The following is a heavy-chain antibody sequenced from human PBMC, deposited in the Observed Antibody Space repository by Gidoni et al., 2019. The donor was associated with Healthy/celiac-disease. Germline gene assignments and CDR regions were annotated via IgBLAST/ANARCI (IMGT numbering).Heavy chain of an antibody. V-gene: IGHV1-18*01. Sequence: QVQLVQSGAEVKMTGASVKVSCKASGYTLTSDGISWVRQAPGQGLGWMGWISTYNGSTNYSQKLQDRVTMTTDTSTSTAYSELRSLRSDDTAVYYCARGGINYDILTGRDAFDIWGQGTMVTVSS. D-gene: IGHD3-9*01. CDR1: GYTLTSDG. CDR2: ISTYNGST. J-gene: IGHJ3*02. CDR3: ARGGINYDILTGRDAFDI.